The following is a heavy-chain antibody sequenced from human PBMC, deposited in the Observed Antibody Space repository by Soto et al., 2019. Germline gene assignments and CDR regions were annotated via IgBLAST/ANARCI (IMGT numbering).Heavy chain of an antibody. Sequence: GGSLRLSCAASGFTFSSYAMHWVRQAPGKGLEWVTAISYDGSNKFYADSVKGRFTISRDNSKNTLYLQMHSLRTEDTAVYYCARGERGSDYWGQGTLVTVSS. CDR2: ISYDGSNK. D-gene: IGHD3-10*01. J-gene: IGHJ4*02. CDR3: ARGERGSDY. V-gene: IGHV3-30-3*01. CDR1: GFTFSSYA.